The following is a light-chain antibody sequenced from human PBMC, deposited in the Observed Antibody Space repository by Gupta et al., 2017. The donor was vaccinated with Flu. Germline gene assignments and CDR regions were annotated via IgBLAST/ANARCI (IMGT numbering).Light chain of an antibody. Sequence: IPCKASRSLVHNKGNPYLHWVQQRPSQTPRRLIYKVSNRDSWVPGRIRGSGVHTDLTLNHSRVGAYDGGVYYCMQGTGWPYAFGQGTKLEI. CDR2: KVS. J-gene: IGKJ2*01. CDR3: MQGTGWPYA. CDR1: RSLVHNKGNPY. V-gene: IGKV2-30*02.